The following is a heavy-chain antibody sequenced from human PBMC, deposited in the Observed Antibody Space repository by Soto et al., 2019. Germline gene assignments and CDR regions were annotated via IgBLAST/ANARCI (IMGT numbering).Heavy chain of an antibody. J-gene: IGHJ3*02. V-gene: IGHV3-23*01. CDR1: GSTFSSYA. CDR2: ISGSGGST. Sequence: PGGALRLSCAASGSTFSSYAMSWVRQAPGKGLEWVSAISGSGGSTYYADSVKGRFTISRDNSKNTLYLQMNSLRAEDTAVYYCAKEGGRDYDSSGYYPVKAFDIWGQGTMVTVSS. CDR3: AKEGGRDYDSSGYYPVKAFDI. D-gene: IGHD3-22*01.